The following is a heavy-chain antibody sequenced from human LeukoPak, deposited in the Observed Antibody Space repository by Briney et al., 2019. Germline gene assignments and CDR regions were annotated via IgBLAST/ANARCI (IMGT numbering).Heavy chain of an antibody. CDR2: IYYSGST. CDR1: GGSIGSYY. J-gene: IGHJ6*03. CDR3: ARDSSSWAGHYYYMDV. Sequence: PSETLSLTCTVSGGSIGSYYWSWIRQPPGKGLEWIGYIYYSGSTNYNPSLKSRVTISVDTSKNQFSLKLSSVTAADTAVYYCARDSSSWAGHYYYMDVWGKGTTVTVSS. V-gene: IGHV4-59*01. D-gene: IGHD6-13*01.